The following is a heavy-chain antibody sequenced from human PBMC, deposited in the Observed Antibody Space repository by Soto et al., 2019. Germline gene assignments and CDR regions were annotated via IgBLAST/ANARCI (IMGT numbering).Heavy chain of an antibody. CDR1: GYTFTGYY. D-gene: IGHD2-15*01. CDR2: INPNSGGT. CDR3: AKDTIGVPSWFDP. V-gene: IGHV1-2*02. Sequence: ASVKVSCKASGYTFTGYYMHWVRQAPGQGLEWMGWINPNSGGTNYAQKFQGRVTMTRDTPISTAYMELSRLRSDDTAVYYCAKDTIGVPSWFDPWGQGTLVTVSS. J-gene: IGHJ5*02.